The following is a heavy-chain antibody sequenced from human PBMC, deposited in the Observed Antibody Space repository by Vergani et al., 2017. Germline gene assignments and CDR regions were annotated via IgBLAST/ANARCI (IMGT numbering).Heavy chain of an antibody. J-gene: IGHJ6*03. CDR2: IYYSGST. Sequence: QLQLQESGPGLVKPSETLSLTCTVSGGSISSYYWSWIRQPPGKGLEWIGYIYYSGSTNYNPSLKSRVTISVDTSKNQFSLKLSSVTAADTAVYYCARVPYYYYYMDVWGKGTTVTVSS. CDR1: GGSISSYY. CDR3: ARVPYYYYYMDV. V-gene: IGHV4-59*01.